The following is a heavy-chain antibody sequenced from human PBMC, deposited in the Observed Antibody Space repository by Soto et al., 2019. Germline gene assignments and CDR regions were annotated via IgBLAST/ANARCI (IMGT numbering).Heavy chain of an antibody. V-gene: IGHV6-1*01. CDR3: ARGIITDIDI. CDR1: GDSVSSNNVA. Sequence: QVQLQQSGPGLVKPSQTLSLTCVISGDSVSSNNVAWNWIRQSPSRGLEWLGRTYYRSKWYNNYAVSVKSRTTITADTSKNQFSLQLASVPPEDTAVYYFARGIITDIDIWGQGTVVTVS. CDR2: TYYRSKWYN. J-gene: IGHJ3*02.